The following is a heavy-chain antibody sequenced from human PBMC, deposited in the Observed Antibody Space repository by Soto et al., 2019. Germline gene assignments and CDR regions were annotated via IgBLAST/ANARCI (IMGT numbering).Heavy chain of an antibody. CDR1: GDSISSSKW. J-gene: IGHJ6*02. CDR2: IDHNGVA. V-gene: IGHV4-4*02. Sequence: PSETLSLTCGVSGDSISSSKWWTWVRQTPEKGLEWIGKIDHNGVANYSPSLEGRVTISKDNSKNQIFLKVTSVTAADSAVYYCARMNRDYYYYGMDVWGQGATVTVSS. CDR3: ARMNRDYYYYGMDV.